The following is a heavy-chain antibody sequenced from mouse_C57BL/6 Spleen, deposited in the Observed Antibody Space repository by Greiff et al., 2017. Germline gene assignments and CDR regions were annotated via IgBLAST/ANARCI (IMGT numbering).Heavy chain of an antibody. V-gene: IGHV1-82*01. CDR1: GYAFSSSW. J-gene: IGHJ4*01. CDR2: IYPGDGDT. Sequence: QVQLQQSGPELVKPGASVKISCKASGYAFSSSWMNWVKQRPGKGLEWIGRIYPGDGDTNYNGKFKGKATLTADKSSSTAYMQLSSLTSEDSAVYFCGALYYAMDYWGQGTSVTVSS. CDR3: GALYYAMDY.